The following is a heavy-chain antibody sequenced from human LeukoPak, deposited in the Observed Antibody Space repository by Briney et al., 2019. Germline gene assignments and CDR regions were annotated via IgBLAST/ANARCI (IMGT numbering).Heavy chain of an antibody. CDR3: AKVWQQLAFDY. CDR1: GFTFSSYG. Sequence: PGGSLRLSCAASGFTFSSYGMHWVRQAPGKGLEWVAVISYDGSNKYYADSVKGRFTISRDNSKNTLYLQMNSLRAEDTAVYYCAKVWQQLAFDYWGQGTLVTVSS. J-gene: IGHJ4*02. D-gene: IGHD6-13*01. CDR2: ISYDGSNK. V-gene: IGHV3-30*18.